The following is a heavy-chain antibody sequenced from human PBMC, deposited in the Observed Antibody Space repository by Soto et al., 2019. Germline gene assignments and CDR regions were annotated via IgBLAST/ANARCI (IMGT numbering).Heavy chain of an antibody. V-gene: IGHV1-2*02. CDR2: INPNNGAT. Sequence: ASVKVSCKASGYIFTGNYMHWVRQAPGQGLEYMGWINPNNGATNYAQNFQGRVTMTWDTSISTAYMEVRRLRSDDTAVYYCAPHYPDSSGYFDHWGQGALVTVSS. CDR3: APHYPDSSGYFDH. J-gene: IGHJ4*02. D-gene: IGHD3-22*01. CDR1: GYIFTGNY.